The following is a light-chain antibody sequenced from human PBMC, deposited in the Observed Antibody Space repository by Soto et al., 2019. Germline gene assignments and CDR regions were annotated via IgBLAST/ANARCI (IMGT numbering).Light chain of an antibody. CDR2: DAS. Sequence: EIVLIQSPATLSLSPGERATLPCRASQSVGSNLAWYQQNPGQAPRLLIFDASNRATGIPARFSGSGSGTDFILAISSLEPEDFVVYYCQQHSNWPLTFGGGTKVDIK. J-gene: IGKJ4*01. CDR3: QQHSNWPLT. CDR1: QSVGSN. V-gene: IGKV3-11*01.